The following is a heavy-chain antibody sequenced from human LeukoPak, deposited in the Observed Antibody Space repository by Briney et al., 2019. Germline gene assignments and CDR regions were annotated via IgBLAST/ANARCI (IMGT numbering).Heavy chain of an antibody. V-gene: IGHV3-33*01. CDR1: GFSFGTYG. Sequence: GGSLRLSCAASGFSFGTYGMNWVRQAPGKELEWVAVIWYDGSKKNYADSLKGRFTISRDNSKNTLFLEMNSLRAEDTAVYYCARVDCTGGSCRPYHYYGMDVWGQGTTVTVSS. CDR3: ARVDCTGGSCRPYHYYGMDV. J-gene: IGHJ6*02. CDR2: IWYDGSKK. D-gene: IGHD2-15*01.